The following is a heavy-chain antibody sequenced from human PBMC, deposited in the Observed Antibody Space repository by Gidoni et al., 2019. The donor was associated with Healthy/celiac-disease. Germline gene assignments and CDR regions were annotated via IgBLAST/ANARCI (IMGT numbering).Heavy chain of an antibody. V-gene: IGHV4-34*01. Sequence: QVQLYQWGAGMLKPSETLSLTCAVYGGSFSGYFWSWIRQPPGKGLEWIGEINHSGSTNYNPSLKSRVTISVDTSKNQFSLKLSSVTAADTAVYYCARVVTTVTTPRYNWFDPWGQGTLVTVSS. J-gene: IGHJ5*02. CDR3: ARVVTTVTTPRYNWFDP. CDR2: INHSGST. D-gene: IGHD4-17*01. CDR1: GGSFSGYF.